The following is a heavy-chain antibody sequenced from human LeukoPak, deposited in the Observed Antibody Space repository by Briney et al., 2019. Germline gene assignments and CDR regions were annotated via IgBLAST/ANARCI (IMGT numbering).Heavy chain of an antibody. Sequence: SETLSLTCTVSGGSISSYCWSWIRQPPGKGLEWIGYIYYSGSTNYNPSLKSRVTISVDTSKNQFSLKLSSVTAADTAVYYCMVRGIGHAFDIWGQGTMVTVSS. CDR3: MVRGIGHAFDI. CDR1: GGSISSYC. J-gene: IGHJ3*02. D-gene: IGHD3-10*01. V-gene: IGHV4-59*01. CDR2: IYYSGST.